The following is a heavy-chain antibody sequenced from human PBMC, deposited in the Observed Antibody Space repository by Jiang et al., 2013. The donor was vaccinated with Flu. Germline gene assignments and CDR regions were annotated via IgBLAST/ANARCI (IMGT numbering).Heavy chain of an antibody. CDR3: ARHGGIQLWPGYFDL. V-gene: IGHV4-39*01. D-gene: IGHD5-18*01. CDR1: GGSISSSSYY. J-gene: IGHJ2*01. Sequence: TCTVSGGSISSSSYYWGWIRQPPGKGLEWIGSIYYSGSTYYNPSLKSRVTISVDTSKNQFSLKLSSVTAADTAVYYCARHGGIQLWPGYFDLWGRGTLVTVSS. CDR2: IYYSGST.